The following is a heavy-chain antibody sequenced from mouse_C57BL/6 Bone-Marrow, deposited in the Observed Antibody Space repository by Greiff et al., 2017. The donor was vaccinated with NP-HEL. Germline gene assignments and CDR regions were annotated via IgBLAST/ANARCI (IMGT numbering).Heavy chain of an antibody. CDR2: ISSGGSYT. CDR3: ARMCIIYYFDY. CDR1: GFTFSSYG. V-gene: IGHV5-6*01. J-gene: IGHJ2*01. D-gene: IGHD1-1*01. Sequence: EVKVVESGGDLVKPGGSLKLSCAASGFTFSSYGMSWVRQTPDKRLEWVATISSGGSYTSYPDSVKGRFTISRDNAKNTLYLQMSSLKSEDTAMYYCARMCIIYYFDYWGQGTTLPVSS.